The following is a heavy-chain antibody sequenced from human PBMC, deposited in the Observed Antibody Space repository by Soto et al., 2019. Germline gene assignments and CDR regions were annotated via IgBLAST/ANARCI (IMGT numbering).Heavy chain of an antibody. Sequence: QVQLQESGPGLVKPSQTLSLTCTVSGGSISSGDYYWSWIRQPPGKVLEWIGYIYYSGSTYYNPALKRRITISADTSKNQFSLKLSSVTAADTAVYYCARVGGFGATTIDYWGQGTLVTVSS. D-gene: IGHD3-10*01. CDR2: IYYSGST. J-gene: IGHJ4*02. CDR1: GGSISSGDYY. V-gene: IGHV4-30-4*01. CDR3: ARVGGFGATTIDY.